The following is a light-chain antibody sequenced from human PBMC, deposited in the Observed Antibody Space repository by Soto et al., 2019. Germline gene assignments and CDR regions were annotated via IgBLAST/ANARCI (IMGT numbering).Light chain of an antibody. Sequence: QLVLTQSPSASASLGASVKLTCTLSSGHSSYAIAWHQQQPEKGPRYLMKLNSDGSHSKGDGIPDRFSGSSSGAERYLTISSLQSEDEADYYCCSYVGATTYVFGTGTKLTVL. J-gene: IGLJ1*01. CDR2: LNSDGSH. CDR1: SGHSSYA. V-gene: IGLV4-69*01. CDR3: CSYVGATTYV.